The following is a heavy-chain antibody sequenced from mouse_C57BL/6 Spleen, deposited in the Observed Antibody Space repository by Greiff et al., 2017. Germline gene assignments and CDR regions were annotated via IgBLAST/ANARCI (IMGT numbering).Heavy chain of an antibody. CDR1: GFTFSDYG. Sequence: EVKLMESGGGLVKPGGSLKLSCAASGFTFSDYGMPWVRQAPEKGLEWVAYISSGSSTIYYADTVKGRFTISRDNAKNTLFLQMTSLRSEDTAMYYCARRGTAQAKDAMDYWGQGTSVTVSS. CDR3: ARRGTAQAKDAMDY. V-gene: IGHV5-17*01. J-gene: IGHJ4*01. CDR2: ISSGSSTI. D-gene: IGHD3-2*02.